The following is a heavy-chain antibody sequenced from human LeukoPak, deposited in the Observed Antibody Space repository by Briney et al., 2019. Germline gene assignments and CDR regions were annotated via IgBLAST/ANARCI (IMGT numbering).Heavy chain of an antibody. CDR2: ISSSSTTI. CDR1: VFNFRGYS. V-gene: IGHV3-48*01. J-gene: IGHJ2*01. D-gene: IGHD3-10*01. Sequence: PGGSLRLSCAASVFNFRGYSMNWVRQAPGKGLEWVSYISSSSTTIYYADSVRGRFTISRDNVRNSLYLQMNNLRAEDTAVYYCARGSDISGTYHWYLDVWGRGTLVTVSS. CDR3: ARGSDISGTYHWYLDV.